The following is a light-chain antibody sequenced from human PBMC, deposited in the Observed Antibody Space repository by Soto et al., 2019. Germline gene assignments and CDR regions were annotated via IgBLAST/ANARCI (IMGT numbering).Light chain of an antibody. J-gene: IGKJ4*01. Sequence: ELVLTQSPGTLSLSPGAGATLSCRASQSVSNNLAWYQQKPGQAPRLLIYGASTRATGIPARFSGSGSGTEFTLTISSLQSEDFAVYYCQHYKTWPLAFGGGTKVDIK. CDR2: GAS. CDR1: QSVSNN. V-gene: IGKV3-15*01. CDR3: QHYKTWPLA.